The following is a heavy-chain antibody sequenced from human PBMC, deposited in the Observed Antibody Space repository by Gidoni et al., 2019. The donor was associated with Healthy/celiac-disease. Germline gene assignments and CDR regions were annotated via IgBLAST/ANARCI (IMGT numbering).Heavy chain of an antibody. Sequence: EVQLLESGGGLVQPGGSLRLSCAASGFPFSSDSMSWVRQAPGKGLEWVSAIRGSGGSTYYADSVKGRFTISRDNSKNTLYLQMNSLRAEDTAVYYCAKAQSTSDTEFDYWGQGTLVTVSS. CDR3: AKAQSTSDTEFDY. CDR1: GFPFSSDS. J-gene: IGHJ4*02. V-gene: IGHV3-23*01. D-gene: IGHD5-18*01. CDR2: IRGSGGST.